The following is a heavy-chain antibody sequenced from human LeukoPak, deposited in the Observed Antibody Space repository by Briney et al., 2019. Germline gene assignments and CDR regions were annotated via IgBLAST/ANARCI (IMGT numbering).Heavy chain of an antibody. CDR3: AGMLLGYCSSSSQPFCGFDP. D-gene: IGHD2-2*01. V-gene: IGHV4-59*01. J-gene: IGHJ5*02. Sequence: SETLSLTCTVSGDSLSSYYWSWIRQLPGEGLGGIGYIFYSGSPNYNPSPKSRVTILVDTSKNQFSLKLSSVTAADTALYYCAGMLLGYCSSSSQPFCGFDPWGQGTLVTVSS. CDR1: GDSLSSYY. CDR2: IFYSGSP.